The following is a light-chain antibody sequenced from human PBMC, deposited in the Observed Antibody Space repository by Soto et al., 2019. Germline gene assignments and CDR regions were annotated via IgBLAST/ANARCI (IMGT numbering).Light chain of an antibody. CDR1: QSVSSN. CDR2: GAS. CDR3: QQYNNWLYT. J-gene: IGKJ2*01. Sequence: EIVMTQSPATLSVSPGERATLSCRASQSVSSNLAWYQQKPGQAPRLLIYGASTRATGIPARFSGSGSGTEFTLTISSLQSEDFAVYYCQQYNNWLYTFGQGTEVDIK. V-gene: IGKV3-15*01.